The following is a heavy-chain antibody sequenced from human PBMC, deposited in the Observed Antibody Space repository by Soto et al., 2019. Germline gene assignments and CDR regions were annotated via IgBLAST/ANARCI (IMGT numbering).Heavy chain of an antibody. CDR1: GYSFSIYL. J-gene: IGHJ4*02. CDR2: IYPGDSDT. V-gene: IGHV5-51*01. D-gene: IGHD2-15*01. Sequence: GHSVKLSCKGAGYSFSIYLSGWVRQMPGKGLEWMGIIYPGDSDTRYSPSFQGQVTISADKSISTAYLQWSSLKASDTAMYYCATTGLGYCSGGSCYYYWGQGTLVTVSS. CDR3: ATTGLGYCSGGSCYYY.